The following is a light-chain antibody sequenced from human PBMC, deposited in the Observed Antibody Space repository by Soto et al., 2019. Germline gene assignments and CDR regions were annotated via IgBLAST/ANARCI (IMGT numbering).Light chain of an antibody. J-gene: IGKJ1*01. CDR1: QRVNNY. CDR2: AAS. V-gene: IGKV1-39*01. CDR3: QQSYITPWT. Sequence: DVQMTQSPSSLSASVGDSVTITCRASQRVNNYLNWYQQKPGEAPKLLIYAASSLQIGVPSRFGGSGSGTDFTLAISGLQPEDFEIYYCQQSYITPWTFGQGTKVEIK.